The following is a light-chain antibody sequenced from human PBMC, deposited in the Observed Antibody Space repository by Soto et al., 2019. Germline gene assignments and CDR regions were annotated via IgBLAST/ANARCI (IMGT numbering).Light chain of an antibody. V-gene: IGKV3-11*01. Sequence: IVLTQSPGTLYLSPGERATLSCRATQSVSGNLAWYQQKPGRTPKLLIYETSIRAAGTPARFTDSGSGTDFPLTISSLSPEDFDVYYCKEGGTWHNFGVGTRV. CDR1: QSVSGN. CDR3: KEGGTWHN. CDR2: ETS. J-gene: IGKJ4*01.